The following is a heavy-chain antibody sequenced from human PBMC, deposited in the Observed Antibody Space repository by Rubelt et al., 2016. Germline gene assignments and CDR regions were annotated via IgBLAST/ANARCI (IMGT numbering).Heavy chain of an antibody. Sequence: ESGGGVVQPGRSLRLSCAASGFIFSNYGMHWVRQAPGKGLEWVALISFDGTNKYHADSVKGRFAVSRDNSKDTLYLQLNSLRPEDSAVYFCAKEGSGWYNLDSWGQGTQVTVSS. CDR3: AKEGSGWYNLDS. CDR1: GFIFSNYG. D-gene: IGHD6-19*01. V-gene: IGHV3-30*18. J-gene: IGHJ4*02. CDR2: ISFDGTNK.